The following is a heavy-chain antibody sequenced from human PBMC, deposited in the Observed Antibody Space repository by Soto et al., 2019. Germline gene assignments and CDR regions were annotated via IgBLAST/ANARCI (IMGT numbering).Heavy chain of an antibody. D-gene: IGHD3-10*01. J-gene: IGHJ4*02. CDR1: GGSISSGDYY. CDR2: IYYSVST. Sequence: QVQLQESCPGLVKPSQTLSLTCTVSGGSISSGDYYWRWIRQPPGEGLEWTGYIYYSVSTYYNPSCRSRVTIPVDTSKNQFSLKLSSVTAADTAVYYCARAGGYYGSGSYFDDWGQRTQVTVAS. CDR3: ARAGGYYGSGSYFDD. V-gene: IGHV4-30-4*01.